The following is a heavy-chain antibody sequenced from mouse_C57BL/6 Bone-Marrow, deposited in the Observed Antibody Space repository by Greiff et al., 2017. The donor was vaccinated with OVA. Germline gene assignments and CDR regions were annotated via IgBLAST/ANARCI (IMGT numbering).Heavy chain of an antibody. V-gene: IGHV1-64*01. J-gene: IGHJ2*01. Sequence: QVQLKQPGAELVKPGASVKLSCKASGYTFTSYWMHWVKQRPGQGLEWIGMIHPNSGSTNYNEKFKSKATLTVDKSSSTAYMQLSSLTSEDSAVYYCERKRGNYGSKDYWGQGTTLTVSS. CDR2: IHPNSGST. CDR1: GYTFTSYW. D-gene: IGHD1-1*01. CDR3: ERKRGNYGSKDY.